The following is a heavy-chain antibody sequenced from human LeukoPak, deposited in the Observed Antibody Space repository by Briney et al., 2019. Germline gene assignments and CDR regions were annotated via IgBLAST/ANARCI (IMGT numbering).Heavy chain of an antibody. CDR2: ISWNSGSI. CDR3: ATQPPLGGFYTVDY. J-gene: IGHJ4*02. CDR1: GFTFDDYA. Sequence: GGSLRLSCAASGFTFDDYAMHWVRQAPGKGLEWVSGISWNSGSIGYADSVKGRFTISRDNSKNTLYLQMDTLRVEDTAVYYCATQPPLGGFYTVDYWGQGALVTVSS. V-gene: IGHV3-9*01. D-gene: IGHD3-3*01.